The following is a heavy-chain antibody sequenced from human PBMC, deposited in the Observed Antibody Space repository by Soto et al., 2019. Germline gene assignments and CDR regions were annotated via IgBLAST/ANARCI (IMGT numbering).Heavy chain of an antibody. D-gene: IGHD2-15*01. CDR3: ARGRIVLYYYYGMDV. Sequence: SETLSLTCAVYGGSFSGYYWSWIRQPPGKGLEWIGEINHSGSTNYNPSLKSRVTISVDTSKNQFSLKLSSVTAADTAVYYCARGRIVLYYYYGMDVWGQGTTVTVSS. CDR2: INHSGST. J-gene: IGHJ6*02. V-gene: IGHV4-34*01. CDR1: GGSFSGYY.